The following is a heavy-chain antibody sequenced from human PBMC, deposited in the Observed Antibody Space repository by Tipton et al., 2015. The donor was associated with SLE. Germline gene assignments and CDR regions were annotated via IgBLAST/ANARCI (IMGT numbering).Heavy chain of an antibody. Sequence: LRLSCAASGFTFSDFYMTWIRQAPGKGLEWIGYISYSGSTNYNSSLKSRLTISVDTSKNQFSLKLSSVTAADTGLYYCAREVTPENSKLSGPLDYWGQGTLVTVSS. CDR3: AREVTPENSKLSGPLDY. CDR1: GFTFSDFY. V-gene: IGHV4-31*02. CDR2: ISYSGST. J-gene: IGHJ4*02. D-gene: IGHD2-21*02.